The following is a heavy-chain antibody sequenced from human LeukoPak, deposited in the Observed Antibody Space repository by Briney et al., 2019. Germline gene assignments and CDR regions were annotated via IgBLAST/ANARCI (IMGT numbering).Heavy chain of an antibody. CDR3: ARIDGPTVFTYYMDL. CDR2: ISPRSETI. Sequence: PGGSLRLSCATSGFSFNRRGMNWVPQPPGKGLEWVSYISPRSETIFYAESVQGRFAVSRDDAKGSLYLQMHTLRVEDTAVYYCARIDGPTVFTYYMDLWGKGTTVTVAS. J-gene: IGHJ6*03. CDR1: GFSFNRRG. D-gene: IGHD3-16*01. V-gene: IGHV3-48*04.